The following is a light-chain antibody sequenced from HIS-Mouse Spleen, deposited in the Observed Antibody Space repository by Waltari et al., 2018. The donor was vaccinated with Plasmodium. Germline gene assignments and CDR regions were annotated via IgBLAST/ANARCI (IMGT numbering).Light chain of an antibody. CDR3: SSYTSSSTLNYV. CDR2: DVS. J-gene: IGLJ1*01. V-gene: IGLV2-14*03. Sequence: QSALTQPASVSGSPGQSITISCTGTSSDVGGSTYVSWYQQHPGKAPKLMIYDVSNRPSGVSNRFSGSKSGNTASLTISGLQAEDEADYYCSSYTSSSTLNYVFGTGTKVTVL. CDR1: SSDVGGSTY.